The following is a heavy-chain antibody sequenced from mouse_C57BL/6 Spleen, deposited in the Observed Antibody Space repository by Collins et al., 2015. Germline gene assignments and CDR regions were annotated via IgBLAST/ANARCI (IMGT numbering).Heavy chain of an antibody. CDR3: ARSYYYGSSLRFAY. V-gene: IGHV1-14*01. Sequence: EVQLQQSGPELVKPGASVKMSCKASGYTFTSYVMHWVKQKPGQGLEWIGYINPYNDGTKYNEKFKGKATLTSDKSSSTAYMELSSLTSEDSAVYYCARSYYYGSSLRFAYWGQGTLVTVSA. D-gene: IGHD1-1*01. CDR2: INPYNDGT. CDR1: GYTFTSYV. J-gene: IGHJ3*01.